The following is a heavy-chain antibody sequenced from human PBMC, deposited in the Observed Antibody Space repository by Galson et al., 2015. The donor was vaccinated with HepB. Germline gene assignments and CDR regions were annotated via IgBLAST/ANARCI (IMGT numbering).Heavy chain of an antibody. V-gene: IGHV3-23*01. J-gene: IGHJ6*03. CDR3: AVGWYCSSASCVHPAPHYMDV. D-gene: IGHD2-2*01. Sequence: SLRLSCATSGFTFSSYAMNWVRQAPGKGLEWVSGISSSDGRTKYADSVKGRFTFFRDNSINTAYMELSSLTFEDTAVYYCAVGWYCSSASCVHPAPHYMDVWGKGTTVTVSS. CDR2: ISSSDGRT. CDR1: GFTFSSYA.